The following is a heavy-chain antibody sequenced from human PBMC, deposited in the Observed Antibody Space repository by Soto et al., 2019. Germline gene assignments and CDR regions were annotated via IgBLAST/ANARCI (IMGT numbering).Heavy chain of an antibody. V-gene: IGHV1-2*04. D-gene: IGHD2-2*01. Sequence: ASVKVSCKASGYTFPGYYMHWVRQAPGQGLEWMGWINPNSGGTNYAQKFQGWVTMTRDTSISTAYMELSRLRSDDTAVYYCARVSSVGYCSSTSCYAEYFQHWGQGTLVTVSS. CDR3: ARVSSVGYCSSTSCYAEYFQH. J-gene: IGHJ1*01. CDR2: INPNSGGT. CDR1: GYTFPGYY.